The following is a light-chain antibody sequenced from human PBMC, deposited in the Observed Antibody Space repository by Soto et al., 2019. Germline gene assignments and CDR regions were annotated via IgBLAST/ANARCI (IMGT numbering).Light chain of an antibody. CDR1: SSDDGGYNY. CDR2: DVS. CDR3: CSYAGSSYVV. J-gene: IGLJ2*01. Sequence: QYALTQPRSVSGSPGQSVTISCTGTSSDDGGYNYVSWYQQHPGKPPKLMIYDVSKRPSGVPDRFSGSKSGNTASLTISGLQAEDEADYYCCSYAGSSYVVFGGGTKLTVL. V-gene: IGLV2-11*01.